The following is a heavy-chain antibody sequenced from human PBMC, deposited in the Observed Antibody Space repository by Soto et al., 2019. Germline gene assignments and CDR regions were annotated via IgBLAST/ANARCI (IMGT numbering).Heavy chain of an antibody. CDR2: INPNTGVT. V-gene: IGHV1-2*02. CDR1: GYTFTRYS. D-gene: IGHD2-8*01. CDR3: SVYFDDLQEASF. Sequence: QVPLAQSGAEVQKPGDSVKVSCRASGYTFTRYSLHWVRQAPGQGLEWMGWINPNTGVTRFTPTFECSVIWTTEPYVRTVSMEVRSLRSDDTTVFCCSVYFDDLQEASFWGPGMLVTVTS. J-gene: IGHJ2*01.